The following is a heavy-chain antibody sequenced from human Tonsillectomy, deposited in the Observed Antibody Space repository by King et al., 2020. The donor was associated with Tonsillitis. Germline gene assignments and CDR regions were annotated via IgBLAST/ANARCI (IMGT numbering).Heavy chain of an antibody. D-gene: IGHD3-22*01. Sequence: DVQLVESGGGLVQPGGSLRLSCAASGFTFSSYWMHWVRQAPGKGLVWVSRINSDGSSTSYADSVKGRFTISRDNAKNTLYLQMNSLRADDTAVYYCARPIYDSSGYYYAFDPWGQGTLVTVSS. CDR2: INSDGSST. CDR1: GFTFSSYW. V-gene: IGHV3-74*01. J-gene: IGHJ5*02. CDR3: ARPIYDSSGYYYAFDP.